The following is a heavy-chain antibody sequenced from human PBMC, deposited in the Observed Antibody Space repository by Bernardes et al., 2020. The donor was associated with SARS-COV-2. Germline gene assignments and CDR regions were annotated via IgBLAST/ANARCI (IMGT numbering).Heavy chain of an antibody. V-gene: IGHV1-24*01. CDR2: FDPEDGET. Sequence: ASVKVSCKVSGYTLTELSMHWVRQAPGKGLEWMGGFDPEDGETIYAQKFQGRVTMTEDTSTDTAYMELSSLRSEDTAVYYCATGPALVPAAREAWFDPWGLGTLVTVSS. D-gene: IGHD2-2*01. CDR3: ATGPALVPAAREAWFDP. CDR1: GYTLTELS. J-gene: IGHJ5*02.